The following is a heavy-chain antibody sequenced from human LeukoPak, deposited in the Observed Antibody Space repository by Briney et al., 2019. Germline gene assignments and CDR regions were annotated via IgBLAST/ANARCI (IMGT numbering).Heavy chain of an antibody. J-gene: IGHJ4*02. V-gene: IGHV3-74*01. D-gene: IGHD5-18*01. CDR3: ARDRATAMFDY. CDR2: INSDGSSA. CDR1: GFTFSSYW. Sequence: PGGSLRLSCAASGFTFSSYWMHWVRQAPGKGLVWVSRINSDGSSATYADSVKGRFTISRDNAKNTLYLQMNSLGGEDTAVYYCARDRATAMFDYWAQGTLVTVSS.